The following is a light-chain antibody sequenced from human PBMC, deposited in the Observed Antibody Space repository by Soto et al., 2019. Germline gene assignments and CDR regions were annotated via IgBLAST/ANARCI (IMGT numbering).Light chain of an antibody. J-gene: IGKJ2*01. CDR3: QQYGSSPRT. Sequence: EIVLTQSPGTLSLSPGERATLSYRASQSVSSGYLAWYQQKPGQAPRLLIYGASSRATGIPDRFSGSGSGTDFTLAISRLEPEDFAVYSCQQYGSSPRTFGQGTKLEIK. CDR2: GAS. CDR1: QSVSSGY. V-gene: IGKV3-20*01.